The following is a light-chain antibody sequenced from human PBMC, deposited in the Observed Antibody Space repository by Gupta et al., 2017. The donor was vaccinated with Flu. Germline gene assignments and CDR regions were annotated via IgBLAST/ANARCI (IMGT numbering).Light chain of an antibody. J-gene: IGLJ2*01. CDR3: CSYAGSSTFHVV. CDR2: EVS. Sequence: TISCTGTSSDVGSYNLVSWYQQHPGKAPKLMIYEVSKRPSGVSNRFSGSKSGNTASLTISGLQAEDEADYYCCSYAGSSTFHVVFGGGTKLTVL. CDR1: SSDVGSYNL. V-gene: IGLV2-23*02.